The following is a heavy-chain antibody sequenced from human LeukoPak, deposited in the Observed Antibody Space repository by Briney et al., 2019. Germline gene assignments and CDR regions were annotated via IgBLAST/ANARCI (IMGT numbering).Heavy chain of an antibody. Sequence: ASVKVSCKASGYTFTGYYMHWVRQAPGQGLEWMGWINPNSGGTNYAQKFQGRVTMTRDTSISTAYMELSRLRSDDTAVYYCARCRVVATISVMNWFDPWGQGTLVTVSS. CDR3: ARCRVVATISVMNWFDP. J-gene: IGHJ5*02. CDR2: INPNSGGT. V-gene: IGHV1-2*02. CDR1: GYTFTGYY. D-gene: IGHD5-12*01.